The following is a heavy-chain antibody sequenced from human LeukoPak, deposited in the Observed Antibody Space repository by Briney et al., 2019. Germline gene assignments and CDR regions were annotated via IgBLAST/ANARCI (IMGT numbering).Heavy chain of an antibody. J-gene: IGHJ4*02. CDR3: ARVWRYSSSWYRDPDTFDY. CDR1: GYSFTAYV. D-gene: IGHD6-13*01. Sequence: ASVKVSCKASGYSFTAYVISWVRQAPGQGLEWMGWISTYNPNTNYAQKLQGRVTMTTDTSTSTAYMELRSLRSDDTAVYYCARVWRYSSSWYRDPDTFDYWGQGTLVTVSS. V-gene: IGHV1-18*01. CDR2: ISTYNPNT.